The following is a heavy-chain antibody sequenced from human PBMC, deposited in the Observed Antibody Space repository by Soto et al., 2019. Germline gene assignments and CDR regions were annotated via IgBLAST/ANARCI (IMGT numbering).Heavy chain of an antibody. Sequence: PGGSLRLSCAASGFTFSSYAMHWVRQAPGKGLEWVAVISYDGSNKYYADSVKGRFTISRDNSKNTLYLQMNSLRAEDTAVYYCARDGWELLLAYDGMDVGGQGTTVTVSS. D-gene: IGHD2-15*01. V-gene: IGHV3-30-3*01. CDR2: ISYDGSNK. J-gene: IGHJ6*02. CDR1: GFTFSSYA. CDR3: ARDGWELLLAYDGMDV.